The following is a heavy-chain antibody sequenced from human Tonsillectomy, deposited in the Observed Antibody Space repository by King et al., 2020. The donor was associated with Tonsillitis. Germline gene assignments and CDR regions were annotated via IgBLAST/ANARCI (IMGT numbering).Heavy chain of an antibody. Sequence: QLQESGPGMVKPSETLSLTCTVSGDSISSYYWTWIRQPPGKRLEWIGYIYSSGSPKYNPSLKSRLTISLDTSKNQFSLRLTSVTAADTAVYYCARSSVYSRADFCYWGQGTLVTVSS. CDR1: GDSISSYY. D-gene: IGHD3-22*01. CDR2: IYSSGSP. V-gene: IGHV4-59*01. J-gene: IGHJ4*02. CDR3: ARSSVYSRADFCY.